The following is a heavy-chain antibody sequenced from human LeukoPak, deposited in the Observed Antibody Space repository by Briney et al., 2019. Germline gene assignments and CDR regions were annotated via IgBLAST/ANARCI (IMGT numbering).Heavy chain of an antibody. CDR3: AKESTVTPGNVNWFDT. Sequence: GGSLRLSCAASGFTFSSYEMNWVRQAPGKGLEWVSYISSSGSTIYYADSVKGRFTVSRDNSKNTLYLHMNSLRVEDTAVYYCAKESTVTPGNVNWFDTWGQGALVTVSS. V-gene: IGHV3-48*03. D-gene: IGHD4-17*01. CDR1: GFTFSSYE. J-gene: IGHJ5*02. CDR2: ISSSGSTI.